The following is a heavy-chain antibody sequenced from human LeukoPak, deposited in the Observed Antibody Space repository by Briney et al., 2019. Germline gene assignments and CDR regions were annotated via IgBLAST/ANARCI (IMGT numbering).Heavy chain of an antibody. V-gene: IGHV3-23*01. CDR1: GFTFSSYA. J-gene: IGHJ4*02. CDR2: ISGSGGST. D-gene: IGHD6-19*01. CDR3: AKGRSSGWSSSFDY. Sequence: PGGSLRLSCAASGFTFSSYAMSWVRQAPGKGLEWVSAISGSGGSTHYADSVKGRFIISRDNSKNTLYLQMNSLRAEDTAVYYCAKGRSSGWSSSFDYWGQGTLVTVSS.